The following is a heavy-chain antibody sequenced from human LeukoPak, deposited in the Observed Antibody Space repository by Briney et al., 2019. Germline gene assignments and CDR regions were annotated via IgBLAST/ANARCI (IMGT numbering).Heavy chain of an antibody. CDR1: GYSFTSYW. CDR2: IYPGDSDT. D-gene: IGHD2-2*01. J-gene: IGHJ6*02. V-gene: IGHV5-51*01. CDR3: ARLQTNCSSTSCYHYGMDV. Sequence: PGESLKISCKGSGYSFTSYWIGWVRQMPGKGLEWMGIIYPGDSDTRYSPSFQGQVTISADKSISTAYLQWSSLKASDTAMYYCARLQTNCSSTSCYHYGMDVWGQGTTVTVSS.